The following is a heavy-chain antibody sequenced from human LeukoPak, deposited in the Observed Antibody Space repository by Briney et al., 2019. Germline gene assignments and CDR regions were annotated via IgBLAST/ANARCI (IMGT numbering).Heavy chain of an antibody. CDR2: ISTNGDGT. D-gene: IGHD2-15*01. CDR3: AKDWRVGYCSGGSCYPLAH. CDR1: GFTFRTYA. Sequence: PGGSLRLSCAASGFTFRTYALHWVRQAPGKGLEYVSAISTNGDGTYYADSVKGRFTISRDNSKNTLFLQMGSLRADDMAVYYCAKDWRVGYCSGGSCYPLAHWGQGTLVTVSS. V-gene: IGHV3-64*02. J-gene: IGHJ4*02.